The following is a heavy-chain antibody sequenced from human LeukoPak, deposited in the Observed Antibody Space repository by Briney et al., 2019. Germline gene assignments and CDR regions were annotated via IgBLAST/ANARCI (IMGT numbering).Heavy chain of an antibody. Sequence: AGGSLRLSCAASGFTFSSYEMNWVRQAPGKGLEWISYISSTGSTIYYTDSVKGRFTISRDNAKNSLYLQMNSLRAEDTAIYYCAKDIQLSAWGLGTMVTVSS. D-gene: IGHD5-24*01. CDR1: GFTFSSYE. CDR2: ISSTGSTI. J-gene: IGHJ3*01. V-gene: IGHV3-48*03. CDR3: AKDIQLSA.